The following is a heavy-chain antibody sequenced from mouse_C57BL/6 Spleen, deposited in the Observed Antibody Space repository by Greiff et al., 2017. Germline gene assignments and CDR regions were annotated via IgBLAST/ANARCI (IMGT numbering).Heavy chain of an antibody. CDR2: IWRGGST. Sequence: QVQLKQSGPGLVQPSQSLSITCTVSGFSLTSYGVHWVRQSPGKGLEWLGVIWRGGSTDYNAAFIPRLSISKANSKSQVFCKMNSLQTGDTTIYYCARNGVPRGYFDVWGTGTTVTVSS. CDR1: GFSLTSYG. V-gene: IGHV2-2*01. D-gene: IGHD2-14*01. J-gene: IGHJ1*03. CDR3: ARNGVPRGYFDV.